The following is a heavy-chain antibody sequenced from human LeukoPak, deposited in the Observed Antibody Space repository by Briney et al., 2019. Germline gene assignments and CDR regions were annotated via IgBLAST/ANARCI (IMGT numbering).Heavy chain of an antibody. CDR3: ARHGTIADPFDY. J-gene: IGHJ4*02. CDR2: IYPGDSDT. V-gene: IGHV5-51*01. Sequence: GESLKISCKASGYRFTTYWIGWVCQMPGKGLEWMGVIYPGDSDTRYSPSFQGQVTISADRSINTAYLQWTSLKASDTAMYYCARHGTIADPFDYWGLGTLVTVSS. D-gene: IGHD6-13*01. CDR1: GYRFTTYW.